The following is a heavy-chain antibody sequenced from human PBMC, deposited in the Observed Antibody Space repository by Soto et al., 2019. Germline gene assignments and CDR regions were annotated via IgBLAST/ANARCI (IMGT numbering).Heavy chain of an antibody. CDR1: GYNFAGYW. V-gene: IGHV5-51*01. D-gene: IGHD3-3*01. Sequence: PGESLKISCNGSGYNFAGYWIAWMRQMPGKGLELMGIIYPSDSDTRYRPSFQGQVTISADKSISSAYLQWSSLRASDTAMYYCARGGVSTRTFDYWGQGTPVTVSS. CDR2: IYPSDSDT. CDR3: ARGGVSTRTFDY. J-gene: IGHJ4*02.